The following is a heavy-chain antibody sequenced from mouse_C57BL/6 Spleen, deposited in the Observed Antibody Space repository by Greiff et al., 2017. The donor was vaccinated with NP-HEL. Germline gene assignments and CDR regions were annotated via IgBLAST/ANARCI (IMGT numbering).Heavy chain of an antibody. J-gene: IGHJ2*01. Sequence: QVQLKESGPELVKPGASVKISCKASGYAFSSSWMNWVKQRPGKGLEWIGRIYPGDGDTNYNGKFKGKATLTADNSSSTAYMQLSSLTSEDSAVYFCARGPDYWGQGTTLTVSS. V-gene: IGHV1-82*01. CDR3: ARGPDY. CDR1: GYAFSSSW. CDR2: IYPGDGDT.